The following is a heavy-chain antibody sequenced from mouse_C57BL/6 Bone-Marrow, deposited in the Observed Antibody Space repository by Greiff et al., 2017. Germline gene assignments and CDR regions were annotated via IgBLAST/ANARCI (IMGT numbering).Heavy chain of an antibody. J-gene: IGHJ2*01. CDR2: IYPSDSET. CDR3: ARGPTVVAFDY. Sequence: QVHVKQPGAELVRPGSSVKLSCKASGYTFTSYWMDWVKQRPGQGLEWIGNIYPSDSETHYNQKFKDKATLTVDKSSSTAYMQLSSLTSEDSAVYYCARGPTVVAFDYWGQGTTLTVSS. D-gene: IGHD1-1*01. CDR1: GYTFTSYW. V-gene: IGHV1-61*01.